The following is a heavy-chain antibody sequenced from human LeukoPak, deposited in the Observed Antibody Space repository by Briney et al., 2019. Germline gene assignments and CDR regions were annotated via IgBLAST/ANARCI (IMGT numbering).Heavy chain of an antibody. J-gene: IGHJ4*02. Sequence: ASVKVSCKASGYSFTNYDINWVRQATGQGLEWMGWVSAYNGNTNYAQKLQGRVTMTTDTSTSTAYMQLSSLRSDDTAVYYCARGSGWGVGSIDYWGQGTLVTVSS. CDR1: GYSFTNYD. D-gene: IGHD3-16*01. CDR2: VSAYNGNT. V-gene: IGHV1-18*01. CDR3: ARGSGWGVGSIDY.